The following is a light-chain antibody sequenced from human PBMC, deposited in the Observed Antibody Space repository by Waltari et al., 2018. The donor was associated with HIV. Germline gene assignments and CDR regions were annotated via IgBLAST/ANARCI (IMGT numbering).Light chain of an antibody. V-gene: IGKV3-20*01. J-gene: IGKJ2*01. Sequence: DIVLTQSPGTLSLSPGDRATLSCRASQSVTSRFLAWYQQKPGQAPRLLVSGASRRASGIPDRFSGSGSGTDFALTINRLEPEDFALYYCYQYGTLRYTFGQGTRLEIK. CDR2: GAS. CDR3: YQYGTLRYT. CDR1: QSVTSRF.